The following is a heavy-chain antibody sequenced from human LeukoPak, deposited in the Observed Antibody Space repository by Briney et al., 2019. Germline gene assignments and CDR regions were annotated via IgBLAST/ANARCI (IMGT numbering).Heavy chain of an antibody. Sequence: PGGSLRLSCAASGFTFSSYAMSWVRQAPGMGLEWVSAISGSGGSTYYADSVKGRFTISRDNAKNSLFLQMNSLRDEDTAVYYCARDDSWAFDHWGQGSLVTVSS. J-gene: IGHJ4*02. D-gene: IGHD2-21*01. CDR1: GFTFSSYA. CDR3: ARDDSWAFDH. V-gene: IGHV3-23*01. CDR2: ISGSGGST.